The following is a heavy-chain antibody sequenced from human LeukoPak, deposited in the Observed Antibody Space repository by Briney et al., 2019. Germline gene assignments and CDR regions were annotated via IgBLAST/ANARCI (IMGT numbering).Heavy chain of an antibody. CDR3: ARGRTYDYDTSGYYPSIYSGMDV. CDR1: GWSFSGYY. V-gene: IGHV4-34*01. Sequence: PSETLSLTCAVSGWSFSGYYWFWIRPPPGKGLEWIGEINHGESTNYHPSLKSRATISVDTSKNQFSLKLTSVTAADTAVYYWARGRTYDYDTSGYYPSIYSGMDVWGQGTTVIVSS. D-gene: IGHD3-22*01. J-gene: IGHJ6*02. CDR2: INHGEST.